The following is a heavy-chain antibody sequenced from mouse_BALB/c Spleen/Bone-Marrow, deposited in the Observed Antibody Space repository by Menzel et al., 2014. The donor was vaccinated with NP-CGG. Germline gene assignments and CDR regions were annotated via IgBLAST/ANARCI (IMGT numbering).Heavy chain of an antibody. CDR2: IWSGGST. V-gene: IGHV2-2*02. D-gene: IGHD1-1*01. CDR3: ARNYYGSSYWYFDV. J-gene: IGHJ1*01. CDR1: GFSLTSYG. Sequence: VKLVESGPGLVQPSQSLSIPCTVSGFSLTSYGVHWVRQSPGKGLEWLGVIWSGGSTDYNAAFISRLSISKDNSKSXVFFKMNSLQANDTAIYYCARNYYGSSYWYFDVWGAGTTVTVSS.